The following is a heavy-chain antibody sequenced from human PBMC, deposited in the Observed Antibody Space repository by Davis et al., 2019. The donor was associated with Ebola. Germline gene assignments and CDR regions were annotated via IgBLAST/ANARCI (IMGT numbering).Heavy chain of an antibody. J-gene: IGHJ4*02. V-gene: IGHV1-69*13. CDR2: IIPIFGTA. CDR1: GYTFRSYA. CDR3: ARGGILAAAGFDY. D-gene: IGHD6-13*01. Sequence: AASVKVSCKASGYTFRSYAISWVRQAPGQGLEWMGGIIPIFGTANYAQKFQGRVTITADESTSTAYMELSSLRSEDTAVYYCARGGILAAAGFDYWGQGTLVTVSS.